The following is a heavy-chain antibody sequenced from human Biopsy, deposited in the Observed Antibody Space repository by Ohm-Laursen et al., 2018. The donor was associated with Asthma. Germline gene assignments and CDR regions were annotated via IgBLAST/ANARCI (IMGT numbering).Heavy chain of an antibody. CDR1: GYILTDLS. V-gene: IGHV1-24*01. Sequence: ASVKVSCKLSGYILTDLSMHWVRQAPGQGLEWMGGHDHEKGGTVNARRFQGRVTMTEDTSTDTAYMELSSLSSDDTAVYYCASDFPKDYVRYNFQFWGQGTLVTVSS. CDR2: HDHEKGGT. D-gene: IGHD4-17*01. CDR3: ASDFPKDYVRYNFQF. J-gene: IGHJ4*02.